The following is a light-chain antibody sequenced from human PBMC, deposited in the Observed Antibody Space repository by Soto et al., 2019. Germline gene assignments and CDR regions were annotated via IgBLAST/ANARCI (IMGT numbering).Light chain of an antibody. V-gene: IGLV2-11*01. Sequence: QSALTQPRSVSGSPGQSVTISCTGTCSDVGSYDFVSWYQQHPGKAPKLIIFDVSKRPSGVPDRFSGSKSGNTASLTISGLQAEDETDYYCCSFANNNTSIFGGGTKVTVL. J-gene: IGLJ2*01. CDR1: CSDVGSYDF. CDR2: DVS. CDR3: CSFANNNTSI.